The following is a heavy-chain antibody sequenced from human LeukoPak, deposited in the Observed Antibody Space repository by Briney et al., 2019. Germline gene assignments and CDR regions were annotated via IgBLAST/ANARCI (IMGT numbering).Heavy chain of an antibody. V-gene: IGHV3-30*02. CDR2: IRSDGSNK. Sequence: GGSLRLSCAASGFTFSSYGMHWVRQAPGKGLKWVAFIRSDGSNKYYADSVKGRFTISRDNSQNTLFLQVNSLRAEDTAVYYCARDLRGSIVRYFDYWGQGTLVTVSS. CDR1: GFTFSSYG. D-gene: IGHD3-9*01. CDR3: ARDLRGSIVRYFDY. J-gene: IGHJ4*02.